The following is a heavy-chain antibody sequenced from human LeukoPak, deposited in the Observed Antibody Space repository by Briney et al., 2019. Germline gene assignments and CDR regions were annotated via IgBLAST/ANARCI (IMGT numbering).Heavy chain of an antibody. J-gene: IGHJ4*02. D-gene: IGHD5-18*01. CDR1: GGSVNSGGHY. Sequence: SQTLSLTCTVSGGSVNSGGHYWSWIRQPPGKGLEWIALITDSGSTNYYPSLKSRVSISVDASKNQFSLEVSSVTAADTAVYYCARGRGYSYGVDYWGQGTLVTVSS. CDR2: ITDSGST. V-gene: IGHV4-61*08. CDR3: ARGRGYSYGVDY.